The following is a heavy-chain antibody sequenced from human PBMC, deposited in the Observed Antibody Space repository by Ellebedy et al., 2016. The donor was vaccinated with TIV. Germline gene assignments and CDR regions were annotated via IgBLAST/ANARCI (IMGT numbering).Heavy chain of an antibody. D-gene: IGHD2-15*01. Sequence: GGSLRLSXAVSGFSFRTYAMHWVRQALGKGLEWVAVISYDGSNKYYADSVKGRFTISRDNSKNTMYLQMNSLRVEDTAVYYCASPSYCSGDTCTSLFDYWGQGTLVTVSS. V-gene: IGHV3-30-3*01. CDR1: GFSFRTYA. CDR2: ISYDGSNK. CDR3: ASPSYCSGDTCTSLFDY. J-gene: IGHJ4*02.